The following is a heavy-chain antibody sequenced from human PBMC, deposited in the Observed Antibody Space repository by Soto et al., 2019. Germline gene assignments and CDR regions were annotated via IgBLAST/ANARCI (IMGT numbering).Heavy chain of an antibody. J-gene: IGHJ3*02. D-gene: IGHD3-22*01. CDR1: GFTFSSYA. CDR2: ISGSGGST. V-gene: IGHV3-23*01. Sequence: GGSLRLSCAASGFTFSSYAMSWVRQAPGKGLEWVPAISGSGGSTYYADSVKGRFTISRDNSKNTLYLQMNSLRAEDTAVYYCAKDYRFVVHMIVVGAFDIWGQATMVTVSS. CDR3: AKDYRFVVHMIVVGAFDI.